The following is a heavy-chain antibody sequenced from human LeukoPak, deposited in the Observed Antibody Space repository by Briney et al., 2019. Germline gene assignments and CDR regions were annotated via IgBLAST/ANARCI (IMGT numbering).Heavy chain of an antibody. CDR3: AREGRPNWPGDY. CDR2: INPNSGGT. CDR1: GYTFTGYY. V-gene: IGHV1-2*02. D-gene: IGHD1-1*01. Sequence: ASVKVSCKASGYTFTGYYMHWVRQAPGQGLEWMGWINPNSGGTNYAQKFQGRVTMTRDTSISTAYMELRSLRSDDTAVYYCAREGRPNWPGDYWGQGTLVTVSS. J-gene: IGHJ4*02.